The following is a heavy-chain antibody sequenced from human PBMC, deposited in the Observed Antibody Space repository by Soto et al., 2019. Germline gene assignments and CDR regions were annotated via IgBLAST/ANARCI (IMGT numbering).Heavy chain of an antibody. D-gene: IGHD3-9*01. Sequence: PGGSLRLSCAVSGITFSNSAMHWVRQAPGKGLDWVAFISYDGKNQYYADSVKGRFTISRDNSRNTLYLQMNSLRAEDTAIYYCARDFEPTEGHYYYYGMDVWGQGTRVTAP. CDR1: GITFSNSA. CDR3: ARDFEPTEGHYYYYGMDV. V-gene: IGHV3-30*04. CDR2: ISYDGKNQ. J-gene: IGHJ6*02.